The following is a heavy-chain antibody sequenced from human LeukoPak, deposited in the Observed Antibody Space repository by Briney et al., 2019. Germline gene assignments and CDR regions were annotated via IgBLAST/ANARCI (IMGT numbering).Heavy chain of an antibody. CDR1: GFTFSSYG. Sequence: GGSLRLSCAASGFTFSSYGMHWVRQAPGKGLEWVAVISYDGSNKYYADSVKGRFTISRDSSKNTLYLQMNSLRAEDTAVYYCAKGLAARSYYYYGMDVWGQGTTVTVSS. CDR2: ISYDGSNK. J-gene: IGHJ6*02. D-gene: IGHD6-6*01. CDR3: AKGLAARSYYYYGMDV. V-gene: IGHV3-30*18.